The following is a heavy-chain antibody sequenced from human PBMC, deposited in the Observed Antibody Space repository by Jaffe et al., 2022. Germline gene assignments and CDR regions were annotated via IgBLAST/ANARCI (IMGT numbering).Heavy chain of an antibody. J-gene: IGHJ3*02. D-gene: IGHD3-9*01. CDR3: ARDYHVLRYFDWLSVEGDAFNI. V-gene: IGHV4-61*02. CDR2: IYTSGNT. Sequence: QVQLQESGPGLVKPSQTLSLTCTVSGGSISSGNYYWSWIRQPAGKGLEWIGRIYTSGNTSYSPSLKSRVTISVDTSKNQFSLKLSSVTAADTAVYYCARDYHVLRYFDWLSVEGDAFNIWGQGTMVTVSS. CDR1: GGSISSGNYY.